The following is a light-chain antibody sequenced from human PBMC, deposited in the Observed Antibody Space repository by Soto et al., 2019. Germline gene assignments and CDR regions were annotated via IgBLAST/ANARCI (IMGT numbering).Light chain of an antibody. CDR2: DVS. J-gene: IGLJ2*01. CDR3: SSYTNTRGV. Sequence: QSALTQPASVSGSPGQSITISCTGASGDVGGYNYVSWYQQHPGQAPKLMIYDVSNRPSGVSNRFYGSKSGNTASLTISGLQAEDEADYYCSSYTNTRGVFGGGTKLTVL. V-gene: IGLV2-14*01. CDR1: SGDVGGYNY.